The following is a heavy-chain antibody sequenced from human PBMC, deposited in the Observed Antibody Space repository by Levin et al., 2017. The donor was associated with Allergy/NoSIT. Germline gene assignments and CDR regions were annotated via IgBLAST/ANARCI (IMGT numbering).Heavy chain of an antibody. CDR1: GFTFSSYS. Sequence: LSLTCAASGFTFSSYSMNWVRQAPGKGLEWVSSISSSSSYIYYADSVKGRFTISRDNAKNSLYLQMNSLRAEDTAVYYCARDLGGSGSYYRGDYFDYWGQGTLVTVSS. V-gene: IGHV3-21*01. J-gene: IGHJ4*02. CDR2: ISSSSSYI. CDR3: ARDLGGSGSYYRGDYFDY. D-gene: IGHD3-10*01.